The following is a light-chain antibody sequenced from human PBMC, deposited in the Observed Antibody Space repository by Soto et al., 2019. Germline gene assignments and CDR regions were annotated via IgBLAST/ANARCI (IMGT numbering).Light chain of an antibody. CDR3: RQTYSLPRT. CDR1: LNIGDS. Sequence: DIQMTQSPSSLSASVGARVTITCPASLNIGDSLSWFQQKAGKPPTQLIYGASALQSGVPVRFSGSASGTDFHLTIRNMQRADFATCYCRQTYSLPRTFGQGTKV. CDR2: GAS. V-gene: IGKV1-39*01. J-gene: IGKJ1*01.